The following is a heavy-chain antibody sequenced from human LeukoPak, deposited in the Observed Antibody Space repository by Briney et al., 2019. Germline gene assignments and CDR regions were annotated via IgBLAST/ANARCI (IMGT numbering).Heavy chain of an antibody. CDR3: AKDVGHYYYGSGSYYNVLDYYGMDV. Sequence: PGGSLRLSCAASGFTFDDYAMHWFRQAPGKGLECVSGISWNSGSMRSADSVKGRFTISRDNAKNSLYLQMNSLRAEDTALYYCAKDVGHYYYGSGSYYNVLDYYGMDVWGQGTTVTVSS. V-gene: IGHV3-9*01. CDR2: ISWNSGSM. J-gene: IGHJ6*02. CDR1: GFTFDDYA. D-gene: IGHD3-10*01.